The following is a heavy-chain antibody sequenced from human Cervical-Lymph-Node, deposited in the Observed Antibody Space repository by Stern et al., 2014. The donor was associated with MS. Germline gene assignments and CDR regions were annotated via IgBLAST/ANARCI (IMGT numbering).Heavy chain of an antibody. CDR3: AHRGRGDSYGYRGRPTAIFDY. Sequence: QITLKESGPTLVKPTQTLTLTCTFSGFSLNTSGVGVGWIRQPPGKALEWLALIYWDDDKPYSPSLKSRLTITKDTSKNQVVLTMTNMDPVDTATYYCAHRGRGDSYGYRGRPTAIFDYWGQGTLVTVSS. V-gene: IGHV2-5*02. J-gene: IGHJ4*02. CDR1: GFSLNTSGVG. CDR2: IYWDDDK. D-gene: IGHD5-18*01.